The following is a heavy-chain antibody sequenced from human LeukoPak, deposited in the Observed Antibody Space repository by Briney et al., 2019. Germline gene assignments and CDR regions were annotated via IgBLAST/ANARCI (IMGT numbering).Heavy chain of an antibody. CDR2: ISYDGSNK. CDR3: AREEIVVVPLGLDY. Sequence: GGSLRLSCAASGFTFSSYAMHWVRQAPGKGLEWVAVISYDGSNKYYADSVKGRFTISRDNSKNTLYLQMSSLRAEDTAVYYCAREEIVVVPLGLDYWGQGTLVTVSS. CDR1: GFTFSSYA. V-gene: IGHV3-30*04. D-gene: IGHD3-22*01. J-gene: IGHJ4*02.